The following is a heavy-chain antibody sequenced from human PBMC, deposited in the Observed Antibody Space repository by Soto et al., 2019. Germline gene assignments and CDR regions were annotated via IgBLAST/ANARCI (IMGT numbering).Heavy chain of an antibody. V-gene: IGHV4-30-4*01. D-gene: IGHD3-10*01. CDR2: IYYSGST. CDR1: GGSISSGDYY. Sequence: SETLSLTCTVSGGSISSGDYYSSWIRQPPGKGLEWIGYIYYSGSTYYNPSLKSRVTISVDTSKNQFSLKLSSVTAADTAVYYCAREVGYGSGSYEVWGQGTLVTVSS. CDR3: AREVGYGSGSYEV. J-gene: IGHJ1*01.